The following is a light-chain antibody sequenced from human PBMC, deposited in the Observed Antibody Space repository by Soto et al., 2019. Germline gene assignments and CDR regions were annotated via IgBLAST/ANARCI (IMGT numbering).Light chain of an antibody. Sequence: QSALTQPPSASGSPGQSVTISCTGTSSDVGGYNYVSWYQQHPGKAPKLMIYEVNKRPSGVPDRFSGSKSGNTASLTVSGLQAEDEADYYCKSYEGSNNYVFGTGTKLTVL. CDR3: KSYEGSNNYV. V-gene: IGLV2-8*01. J-gene: IGLJ1*01. CDR1: SSDVGGYNY. CDR2: EVN.